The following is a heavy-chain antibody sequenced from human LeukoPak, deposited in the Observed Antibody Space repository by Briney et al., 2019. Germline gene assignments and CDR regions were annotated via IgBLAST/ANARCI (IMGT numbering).Heavy chain of an antibody. J-gene: IGHJ4*02. CDR3: ARGRGDGYNWYYFDY. CDR2: IYYSGST. V-gene: IGHV4-59*01. Sequence: PSETLSLTCTVSGGSISSYYWSWIRQPPGKGLEWIGYIYYSGSTNYNPSLKSRATISVDTSKNQFSLKLSSVTAADTAVYYCARGRGDGYNWYYFDYWGQGTLVTVSS. CDR1: GGSISSYY. D-gene: IGHD5-24*01.